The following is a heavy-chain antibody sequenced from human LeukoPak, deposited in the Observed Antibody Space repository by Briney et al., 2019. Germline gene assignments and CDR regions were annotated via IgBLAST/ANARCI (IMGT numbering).Heavy chain of an antibody. CDR1: GGSITSSY. J-gene: IGHJ4*02. V-gene: IGHV4-59*01. D-gene: IGHD6-6*01. Sequence: PSETLSLTCTVSGGSITSSYWSWIRQPPGKGLEWIGYIYYSGSTYYSPSLRSRVTMSVDTSKNEFSLKMSSVTPAGTAVYYCARGGSSSPLDDWGQGTLVTVSS. CDR3: ARGGSSSPLDD. CDR2: IYYSGST.